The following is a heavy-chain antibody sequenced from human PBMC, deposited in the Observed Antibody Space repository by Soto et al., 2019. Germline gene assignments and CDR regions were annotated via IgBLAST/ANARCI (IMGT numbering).Heavy chain of an antibody. Sequence: PGGSLRLSCAAPGFTCSDYYMSWIGQAPGKGLEWVSYISSSGSTIYYADSVKGRFTISRDNAKNSLYLKMNSLRAEDTAVYYCERDYEYSGSSRSFDYWGQGTLVTVSS. CDR2: ISSSGSTI. J-gene: IGHJ4*02. CDR1: GFTCSDYY. V-gene: IGHV3-11*01. CDR3: ERDYEYSGSSRSFDY. D-gene: IGHD1-26*01.